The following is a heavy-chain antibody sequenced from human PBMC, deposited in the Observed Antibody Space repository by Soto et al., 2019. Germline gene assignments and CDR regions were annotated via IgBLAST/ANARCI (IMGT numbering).Heavy chain of an antibody. CDR2: MNPNSGNT. D-gene: IGHD3-10*01. V-gene: IGHV1-8*01. CDR1: GYTFTSYD. CDR3: ARGEGGFGELFQRYYYFDY. Sequence: GASVKVSCKASGYTFTSYDINWVRQATGQGLEWMGWMNPNSGNTGYAQKFQGRVTMTRNTSISTAYMELSSLRSEDTAVYYCARGEGGFGELFQRYYYFDYWGQGTLVTVSS. J-gene: IGHJ4*02.